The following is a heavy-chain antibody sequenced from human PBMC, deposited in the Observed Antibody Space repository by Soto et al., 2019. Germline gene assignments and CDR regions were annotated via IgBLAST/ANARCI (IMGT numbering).Heavy chain of an antibody. V-gene: IGHV4-4*02. CDR2: ILQTGHT. CDR1: GDSFSGPNW. Sequence: QVQLQESGPGLVKPSGTLTLTCAVSGDSFSGPNWWTWVRQPPGKGLEWIGDILQTGHTDSSPSLSSRLTISIETSKREFSLNLTSVTATDTAVYYCASSPRRVGGKWYLDYWGQGALVTVSS. D-gene: IGHD2-15*01. J-gene: IGHJ4*02. CDR3: ASSPRRVGGKWYLDY.